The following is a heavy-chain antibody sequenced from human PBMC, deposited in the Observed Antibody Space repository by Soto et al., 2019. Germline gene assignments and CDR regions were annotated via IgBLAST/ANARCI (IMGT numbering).Heavy chain of an antibody. CDR3: VRQPGGVATPGDDY. D-gene: IGHD2-15*01. J-gene: IGHJ4*02. Sequence: QVQLVQSGAEVKKPGASVKVSCEAYGYPFTAFDINWVRQAAGQGLEWMGWMNPSSGDSAFAQRFQDRITMTRTTSISTAYMELSRLTSDDTAVYYCVRQPGGVATPGDDYWGQGTLVTVSS. CDR2: MNPSSGDS. CDR1: GYPFTAFD. V-gene: IGHV1-8*01.